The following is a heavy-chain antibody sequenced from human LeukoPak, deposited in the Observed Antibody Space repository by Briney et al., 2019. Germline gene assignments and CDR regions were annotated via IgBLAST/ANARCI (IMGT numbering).Heavy chain of an antibody. J-gene: IGHJ5*02. D-gene: IGHD3-22*01. Sequence: PSETLSLTCTVSGGSISSYYWSWIRQPAGKGLEWIGRIYTSGSTNYNPSLKSRVTMSVDTSKNQFSLKLSSVTAADTAVYYCAREGVLQYYYDSSGQGGWFDPWGQGTLVTVSS. CDR3: AREGVLQYYYDSSGQGGWFDP. CDR1: GGSISSYY. CDR2: IYTSGST. V-gene: IGHV4-4*07.